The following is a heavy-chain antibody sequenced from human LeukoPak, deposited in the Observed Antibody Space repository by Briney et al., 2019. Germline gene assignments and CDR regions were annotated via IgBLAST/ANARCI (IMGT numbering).Heavy chain of an antibody. CDR3: ARDARFCSGGSCYFDF. V-gene: IGHV3-21*01. Sequence: TGGSLRLSCAASGFTFSSCSMNWVRQAPGKGLEWVSSISSSSYYTYYADSVKGRFTISRDNAKNSLYLQMNSLRAEDTAVYYCARDARFCSGGSCYFDFWGQGTLVTVSS. CDR2: ISSSSYYT. D-gene: IGHD2-15*01. CDR1: GFTFSSCS. J-gene: IGHJ4*02.